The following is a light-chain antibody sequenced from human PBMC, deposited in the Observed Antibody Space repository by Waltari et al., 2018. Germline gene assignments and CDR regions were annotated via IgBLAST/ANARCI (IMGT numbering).Light chain of an antibody. Sequence: QPALTQPASVSGSPGQSITISCTATSSDFGVYTYFPWYQQHPGKAPKLMIYDVSKRPSGVSNRFSGSKSGNTASLTISGLQAEDEADYYCSSYTSSSTYVFGTGTKVTVL. V-gene: IGLV2-14*01. CDR1: SSDFGVYTY. CDR2: DVS. CDR3: SSYTSSSTYV. J-gene: IGLJ1*01.